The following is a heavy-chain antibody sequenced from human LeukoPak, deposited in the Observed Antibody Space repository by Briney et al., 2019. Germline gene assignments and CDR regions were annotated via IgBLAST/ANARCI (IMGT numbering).Heavy chain of an antibody. V-gene: IGHV4-34*01. Sequence: PSETLSLTCAVYGGSFSGYYWSWIRQPPGKGLEWIGEINHSGSTIYNPSLKSRVTISVDTSKNQFSLKLSSVTAADTAVYYCARVESSRYFQHWGQGTLVTVSS. CDR3: ARVESSRYFQH. J-gene: IGHJ1*01. CDR2: INHSGST. D-gene: IGHD3-22*01. CDR1: GGSFSGYY.